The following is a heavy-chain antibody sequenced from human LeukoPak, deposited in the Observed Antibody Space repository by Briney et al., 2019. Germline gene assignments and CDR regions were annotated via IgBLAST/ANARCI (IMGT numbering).Heavy chain of an antibody. D-gene: IGHD1-26*01. CDR3: ATSTLTYSGSYDAFDI. CDR2: ISYDGSNK. J-gene: IGHJ3*02. V-gene: IGHV3-30*03. CDR1: GFTFSSYG. Sequence: GRSLRLSCAASGFTFSSYGMHWVRQAPGKGLEWVAVISYDGSNKYYADSVKGRFTISRDNSKNTLYLQINSLRAEDTAVYYCATSTLTYSGSYDAFDIWGQGTMVTVSS.